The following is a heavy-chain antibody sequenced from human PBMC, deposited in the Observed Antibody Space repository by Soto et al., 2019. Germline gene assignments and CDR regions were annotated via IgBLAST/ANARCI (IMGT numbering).Heavy chain of an antibody. CDR3: ARSYYAGSGRFDY. V-gene: IGHV3-30-3*01. D-gene: IGHD3-22*01. CDR1: GFIFSSYA. Sequence: QGHLVESGGGVVEPGRSLRLSCAASGFIFSSYAMQWVRQAPGKGLEWVGVISYDGSDNDYADSVKGRFTISRDNSKNTRYVQVNSLRPEDTAMYYCARSYYAGSGRFDYWGQGTLVSVSS. CDR2: ISYDGSDN. J-gene: IGHJ4*02.